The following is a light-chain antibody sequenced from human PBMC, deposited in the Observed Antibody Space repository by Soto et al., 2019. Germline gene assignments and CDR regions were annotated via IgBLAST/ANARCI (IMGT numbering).Light chain of an antibody. CDR1: SSNIGAGYD. J-gene: IGLJ1*01. CDR3: AAWDDSLNGYV. V-gene: IGLV1-40*01. CDR2: GNS. Sequence: QSALTQPPSVSGAPGQRVTISCTGSSSNIGAGYDVHWYQQLPGTAPKLLIYGNSNRPSGVPDRFSGSKSGTSASLAIIGFQSEDEADYYCAAWDDSLNGYVFGTGTKVTVL.